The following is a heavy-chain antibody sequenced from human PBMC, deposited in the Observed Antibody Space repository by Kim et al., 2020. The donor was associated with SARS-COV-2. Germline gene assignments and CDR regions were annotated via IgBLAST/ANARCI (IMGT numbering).Heavy chain of an antibody. CDR1: GYTFTSNY. CDR2: INPSGDST. CDR3: ARGGVVTGIGDWFDP. Sequence: ASVKVSCKASGYTFTSNYLHWVRQAPGQGLEWMGMINPSGDSTSYAQQFQGRVTMTRDTSTSTVYMELSSLRSDHTAVYYCARGGVVTGIGDWFDPWGQGTLVTVSS. V-gene: IGHV1-46*01. D-gene: IGHD2-21*02. J-gene: IGHJ5*02.